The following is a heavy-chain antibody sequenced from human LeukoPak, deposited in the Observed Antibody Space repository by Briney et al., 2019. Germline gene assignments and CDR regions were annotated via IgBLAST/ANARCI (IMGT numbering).Heavy chain of an antibody. J-gene: IGHJ4*02. Sequence: HPSETLSLTCSVSGGSISSYYWSWIRQPPGKGLEWIGEINHSGSTNYNPSLKSRVTISVDTSKNQFSLKLSSVTAADTAVYYCARTGWGSSWYPHRLFDYWGQGTLVTVSS. CDR3: ARTGWGSSWYPHRLFDY. D-gene: IGHD6-13*01. CDR1: GGSISSYY. V-gene: IGHV4-34*01. CDR2: INHSGST.